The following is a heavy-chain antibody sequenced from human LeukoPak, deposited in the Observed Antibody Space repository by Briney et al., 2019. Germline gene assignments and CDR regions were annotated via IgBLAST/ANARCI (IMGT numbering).Heavy chain of an antibody. J-gene: IGHJ4*02. CDR2: ISSSSSNI. CDR3: ARSIAVARYYFDY. Sequence: GGSLRLSCAASGFTFSGYSMNWVRRAPGKGLEWVPSISSSSSNIYYADSVKGRFTISRDNAKNSLYLQMNSLRAEDTAVYYCARSIAVARYYFDYWGQGTLVTVSS. V-gene: IGHV3-21*01. D-gene: IGHD6-19*01. CDR1: GFTFSGYS.